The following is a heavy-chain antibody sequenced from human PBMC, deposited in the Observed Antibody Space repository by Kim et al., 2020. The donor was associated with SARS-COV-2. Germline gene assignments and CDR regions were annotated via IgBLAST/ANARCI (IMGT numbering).Heavy chain of an antibody. CDR2: IYYRGST. Sequence: SETLSLTCTVSGGSISSGGYYWSWIRQHPGKGLEWIGYIYYRGSTYYNPFLKSRVTISVDTSKNQFSLKLSSVTAADTAVYYCASGDSSGYHYFDYWGQGTLVTVSS. V-gene: IGHV4-31*03. CDR1: GGSISSGGYY. D-gene: IGHD3-22*01. J-gene: IGHJ4*02. CDR3: ASGDSSGYHYFDY.